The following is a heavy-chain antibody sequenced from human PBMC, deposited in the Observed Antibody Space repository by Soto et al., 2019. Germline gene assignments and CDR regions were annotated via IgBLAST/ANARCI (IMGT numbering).Heavy chain of an antibody. CDR2: ISYDGSNK. Sequence: GGSLSLSCASSGFTFSIYGMHWVRHAPGKGLEWVAVISYDGSNKYYADSVKGRFTISRDNSKNTLYLQMSSLKPEDTAVYYCAKDTELQAYYYYYGMDVWGQGTAVTVSS. J-gene: IGHJ6*02. V-gene: IGHV3-30*18. CDR3: AKDTELQAYYYYYGMDV. CDR1: GFTFSIYG. D-gene: IGHD1-7*01.